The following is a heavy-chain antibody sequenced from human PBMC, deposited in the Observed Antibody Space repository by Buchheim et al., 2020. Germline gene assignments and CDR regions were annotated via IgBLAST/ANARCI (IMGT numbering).Heavy chain of an antibody. V-gene: IGHV3-23*01. J-gene: IGHJ4*02. CDR1: GFTFSSYA. Sequence: EVQLLESGGGLVQPGGSLRLSCAASGFTFSSYAMSWVRQAPGKGLEWVSAISGSGDSTYYADSVKGRFTISRDNSKNTRDLQMNSLRAEDTAVYYCAKDHDGNGWYPAPFDYWGQGTL. CDR3: AKDHDGNGWYPAPFDY. D-gene: IGHD6-19*01. CDR2: ISGSGDST.